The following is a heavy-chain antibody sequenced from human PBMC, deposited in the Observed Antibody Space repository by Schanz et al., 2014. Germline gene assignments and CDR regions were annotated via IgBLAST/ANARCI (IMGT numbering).Heavy chain of an antibody. CDR1: GGTFSRLT. CDR3: ARDRLECGAECYSVEVFEI. V-gene: IGHV1-69*08. J-gene: IGHJ4*02. Sequence: QVQLVQSGADVKKPGSSVRVSCKASGGTFSRLTFSWVRQAPGQGLEWMGRVIPILGIPNYAQKFQGRVTFTADKSTSTAYMELSSLKSEDTAVYYCARDRLECGAECYSVEVFEIWGQGTLVIVSS. CDR2: VIPILGIP. D-gene: IGHD2-21*01.